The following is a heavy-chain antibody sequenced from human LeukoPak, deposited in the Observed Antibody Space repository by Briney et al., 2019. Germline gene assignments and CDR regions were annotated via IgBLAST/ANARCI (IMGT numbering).Heavy chain of an antibody. CDR3: ARVRVVVAACRFDP. CDR2: ISYSGST. J-gene: IGHJ5*02. D-gene: IGHD2-15*01. CDR1: GGSISSGDSY. V-gene: IGHV4-30-4*08. Sequence: SETLSLTCAVSGGSISSGDSYWSWIRQPPRKGLEWIGYISYSGSTYYNPSLKSRVTISVDTSKNQFSLRLSSVTAADTAVYYCARVRVVVAACRFDPWGQGTLVTVSS.